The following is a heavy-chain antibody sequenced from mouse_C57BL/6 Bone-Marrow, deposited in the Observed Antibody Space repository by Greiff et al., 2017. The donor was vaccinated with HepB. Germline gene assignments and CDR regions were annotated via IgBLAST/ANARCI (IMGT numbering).Heavy chain of an antibody. CDR2: INYDGSST. J-gene: IGHJ3*01. Sequence: EVKVVESEGGLVQPGSSMKLSCTASGFTFSDYYMAWVRQVPEKGLEWVANINYDGSSTYYLDSLKSRFIISRDNAKNILYLQMSSLKSEDTAMYYCAREAPSFAYWGQGTLVTVSA. V-gene: IGHV5-16*01. CDR1: GFTFSDYY. CDR3: AREAPSFAY.